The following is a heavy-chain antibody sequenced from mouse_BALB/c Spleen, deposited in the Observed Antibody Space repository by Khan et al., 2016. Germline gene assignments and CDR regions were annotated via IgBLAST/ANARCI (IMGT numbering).Heavy chain of an antibody. J-gene: IGHJ4*01. CDR3: ARGYRDAMDY. V-gene: IGHV5-4*02. Sequence: EVELVESGGGLVKPGGSLKLSCAASGFTFSDYYMYWVRQTPEKRLEWVATISDGGSYTYYPDSVKGRFTISRDNAKNNLYLQMSSLKSEDTAMYYCARGYRDAMDYWGQGTSVTVSS. D-gene: IGHD2-14*01. CDR2: ISDGGSYT. CDR1: GFTFSDYY.